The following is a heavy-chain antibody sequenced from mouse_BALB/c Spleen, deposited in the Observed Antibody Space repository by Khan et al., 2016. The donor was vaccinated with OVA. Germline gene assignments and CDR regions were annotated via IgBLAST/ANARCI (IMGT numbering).Heavy chain of an antibody. Sequence: VELVESGPGLVAPSQSLSITCTVSGFSLTTYGVSWVRQPPGKGLEWLGVIWGDGSTYYHSALISKLTISKDNSISQVFLKLNRLQTYETGTYYCAKQNHCTLYAMDYWGQGTSGTVSS. CDR3: AKQNHCTLYAMDY. V-gene: IGHV2-3*01. CDR1: GFSLTTYG. CDR2: IWGDGST. J-gene: IGHJ4*01.